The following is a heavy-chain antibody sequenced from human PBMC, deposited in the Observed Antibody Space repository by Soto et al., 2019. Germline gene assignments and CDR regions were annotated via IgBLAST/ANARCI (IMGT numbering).Heavy chain of an antibody. D-gene: IGHD3-10*01. Sequence: EVQLVESGGGLVQPGGSLRLSCAASGFTFGSYVINWVRQAPGKGLEWVSYISISSSTRYYADSVRGRFTISRDNAKNSLYLQMNSLRDEDTAVYYCARGGGYFDYWGQGTLVTDSS. J-gene: IGHJ4*02. CDR3: ARGGGYFDY. CDR1: GFTFGSYV. CDR2: ISISSSTR. V-gene: IGHV3-48*02.